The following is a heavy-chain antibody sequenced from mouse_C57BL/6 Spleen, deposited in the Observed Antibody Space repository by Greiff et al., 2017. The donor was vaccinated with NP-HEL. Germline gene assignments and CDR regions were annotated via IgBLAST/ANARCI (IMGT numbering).Heavy chain of an antibody. CDR1: GYTFTDYY. CDR3: ARRDSSGYGYFDY. D-gene: IGHD3-2*02. V-gene: IGHV1-26*01. CDR2: INPNNGGT. Sequence: VQLQQSGPELVKPGASAKISCKASGYTFTDYYMNWVKQSHGKSLEWIGDINPNNGGTSYNQKFKGKATLTVDKSSSTAYMELRSLTSEDSAVYYCARRDSSGYGYFDYWGQGTTLTVSS. J-gene: IGHJ2*01.